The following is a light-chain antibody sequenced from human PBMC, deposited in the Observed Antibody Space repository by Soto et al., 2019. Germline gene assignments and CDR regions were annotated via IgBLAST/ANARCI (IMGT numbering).Light chain of an antibody. J-gene: IGKJ4*01. CDR2: TAS. Sequence: EIVLTQSPGILPLSPGERATLSCRASQSVPSSYLAWYQQKPGQAPRLLIFTASTRATGIPDRFSGSGFGTDFTLTISRLEPEDSAVYYCQQYGTAPLTFGGGAKVEI. CDR3: QQYGTAPLT. V-gene: IGKV3-20*01. CDR1: QSVPSSY.